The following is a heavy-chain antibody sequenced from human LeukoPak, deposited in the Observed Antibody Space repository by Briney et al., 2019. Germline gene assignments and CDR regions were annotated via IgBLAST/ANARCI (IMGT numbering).Heavy chain of an antibody. Sequence: PGGSLGLSCAASGFTFSNAWMSWVRQAPGKGLEWVGRIKSKTDGGTTDYAAPVKGRFTISRDDSKTTLYLQMNSLKTEDTAVYYCTTDRGYSYGYLYWGQGTLVTVSS. J-gene: IGHJ4*02. CDR1: GFTFSNAW. V-gene: IGHV3-15*01. CDR3: TTDRGYSYGYLY. CDR2: IKSKTDGGTT. D-gene: IGHD5-18*01.